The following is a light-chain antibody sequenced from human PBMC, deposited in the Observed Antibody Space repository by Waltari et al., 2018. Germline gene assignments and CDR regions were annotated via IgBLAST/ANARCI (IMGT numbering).Light chain of an antibody. J-gene: IGKJ2*01. V-gene: IGKV3-15*01. CDR3: LQYNDWPPKYT. CDR1: QSVSSN. CDR2: GAS. Sequence: TVMTQSPATLSVSPGERATLSCRASQSVSSNLAWYQQQPGQAPRLLIYGASTRATGIPARFSCSGSGTDFTLAISSLQSEDFAVYYCLQYNDWPPKYTFGQGTKLEIK.